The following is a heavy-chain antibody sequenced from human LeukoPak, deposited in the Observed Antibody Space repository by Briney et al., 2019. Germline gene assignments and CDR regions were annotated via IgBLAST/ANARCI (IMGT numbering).Heavy chain of an antibody. Sequence: ASVKVSCKAPGFTFTSYGFSWVRQAPGQGLEWMGWISAYNGDTNYAQKLQGRVTMNTDTSTSTAYMELRSLISDDTAIYYCARVSSSWYYFDYWGQGTLVTVSS. D-gene: IGHD6-13*01. J-gene: IGHJ4*02. CDR1: GFTFTSYG. CDR2: ISAYNGDT. V-gene: IGHV1-18*01. CDR3: ARVSSSWYYFDY.